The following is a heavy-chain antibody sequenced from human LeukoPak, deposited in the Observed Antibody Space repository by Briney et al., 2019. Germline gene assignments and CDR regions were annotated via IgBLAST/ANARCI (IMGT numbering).Heavy chain of an antibody. CDR1: GYTFTAYS. CDR3: ARDPRIDYSSSWYYFDS. Sequence: SVKVSCKASGYTFTAYSMHWVRPAPGQGLEWMGWINPNSGGTNYAQKFQGRVTMTRATSISTAYVELTRLRSDDTAVYYCARDPRIDYSSSWYYFDSWGQGTLVTVSS. V-gene: IGHV1-2*02. CDR2: INPNSGGT. J-gene: IGHJ4*02. D-gene: IGHD6-13*01.